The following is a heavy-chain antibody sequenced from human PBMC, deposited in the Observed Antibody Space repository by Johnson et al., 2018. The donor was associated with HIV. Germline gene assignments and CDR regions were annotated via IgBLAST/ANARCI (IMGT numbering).Heavy chain of an antibody. Sequence: VLLVESGGGVVQPGGSLRLSCAASGFTFSSYAMHWVRQAPGKGLEWVAVISYDGSNKYYADSVKGRFTISRDNSKNTLYLQMNSLRVEDTAVYYCARGVTGYSYGTWGQGTMVTVSS. V-gene: IGHV3-30*14. J-gene: IGHJ3*01. CDR1: GFTFSSYA. CDR2: ISYDGSNK. D-gene: IGHD5-18*01. CDR3: ARGVTGYSYGT.